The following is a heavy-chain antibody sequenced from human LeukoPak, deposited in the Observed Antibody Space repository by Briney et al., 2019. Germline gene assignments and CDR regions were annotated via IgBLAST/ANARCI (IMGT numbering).Heavy chain of an antibody. D-gene: IGHD3-22*01. V-gene: IGHV3-23*01. CDR2: ISGSGGST. CDR1: GFTFINYA. J-gene: IGHJ4*02. CDR3: AKDPLSYYDSSGYRYFDY. Sequence: GGSLRLSCAASGFTFINYAMNWVRQAPGQGLEWVSGISGSGGSTYYADSVKGRFTISRDNSKNTLYLQMNRLGAEDTAVYLCAKDPLSYYDSSGYRYFDYWGQGTLVTVSS.